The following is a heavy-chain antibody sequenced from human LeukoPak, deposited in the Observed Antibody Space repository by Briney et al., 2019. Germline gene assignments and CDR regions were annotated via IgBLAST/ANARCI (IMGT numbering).Heavy chain of an antibody. CDR1: GGSFSGYY. Sequence: KPSETLSLTCAVYGGSFSGYYWSWIRQPPGTGLEWIGEINHSGSTNYNPSLKSRVTISVDTSKNQFSLKLSSVTAADTAVYYCARAREYSSSRDRYYYYYMDVWGKGTTVTVSS. D-gene: IGHD6-13*01. V-gene: IGHV4-34*01. CDR3: ARAREYSSSRDRYYYYYMDV. J-gene: IGHJ6*03. CDR2: INHSGST.